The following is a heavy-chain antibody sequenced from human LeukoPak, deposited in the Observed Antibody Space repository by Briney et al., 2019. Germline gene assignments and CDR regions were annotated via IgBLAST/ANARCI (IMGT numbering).Heavy chain of an antibody. CDR1: GFTFSDCA. V-gene: IGHV3-30-3*01. J-gene: IGHJ1*01. CDR3: ASRTNSGPPF. Sequence: GGSLRLSCAASGFTFSDCAVHWVRQAPGKGLEWVALISYDGSNKYYADSVKGRFTISRDNSKNTMSLQMDSLRREDTAVYYCASRTNSGPPFWGQGTLVTVSS. CDR2: ISYDGSNK. D-gene: IGHD3-10*01.